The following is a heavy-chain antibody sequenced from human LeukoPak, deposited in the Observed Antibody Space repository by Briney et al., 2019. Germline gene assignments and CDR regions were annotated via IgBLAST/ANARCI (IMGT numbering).Heavy chain of an antibody. Sequence: SETLSLTCTVSGGSISSYYWSWIRQPPGKGLEWIGYIYYSGSTNYNPSLKSRVTISVDTSKNQFSLKLSSVTAADTAVYYCARSPYYYYGMDVWGQGTTVTVSS. CDR2: IYYSGST. CDR3: ARSPYYYYGMDV. CDR1: GGSISSYY. J-gene: IGHJ6*02. V-gene: IGHV4-59*01.